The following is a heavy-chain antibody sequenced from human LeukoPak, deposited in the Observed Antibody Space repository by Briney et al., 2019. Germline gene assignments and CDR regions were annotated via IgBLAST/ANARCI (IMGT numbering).Heavy chain of an antibody. D-gene: IGHD2-2*01. CDR2: IIPIFGTA. V-gene: IGHV1-69*05. CDR3: ARNIVVVPAATTRDYYYYMDV. CDR1: GGTFSSYA. Sequence: GASLKVSCKASGGTFSSYAISWVRQAPGHGLEWMGRIIPIFGTANYAQKFQGRVTLTTDESTSTAYMELSSLRSEDTAVYYCARNIVVVPAATTRDYYYYMDVWGKGTTVTVSS. J-gene: IGHJ6*03.